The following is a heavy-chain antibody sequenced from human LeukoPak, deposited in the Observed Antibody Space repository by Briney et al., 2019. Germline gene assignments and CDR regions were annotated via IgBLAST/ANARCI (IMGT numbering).Heavy chain of an antibody. D-gene: IGHD6-6*01. CDR2: IYYSGST. CDR1: GGSISSSSYY. J-gene: IGHJ4*02. CDR3: ARHEIAARSWGFDY. Sequence: SETLSLTCTVSGGSISSSSYYWGWIRQPPGKGLEWIGSIYYSGSTYHNPSLKSRVTISVDTSKNQFSLKLSSVTAADTAVYYCARHEIAARSWGFDYWGQGTLVTVSS. V-gene: IGHV4-39*01.